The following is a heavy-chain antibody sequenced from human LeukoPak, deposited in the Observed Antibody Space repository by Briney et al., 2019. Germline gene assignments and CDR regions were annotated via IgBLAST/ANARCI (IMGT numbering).Heavy chain of an antibody. J-gene: IGHJ4*02. Sequence: GGSLRLSCTASGFTFSSYWMGWVRQAPGKGLEWVANIKQDGSEKYYVDSVRGRFTISRDNAKNLLYLQMNSLRAEDTAVYYCAREGLYSGYDWYWGQGTLVTVSS. CDR1: GFTFSSYW. CDR3: AREGLYSGYDWY. D-gene: IGHD5-12*01. V-gene: IGHV3-7*01. CDR2: IKQDGSEK.